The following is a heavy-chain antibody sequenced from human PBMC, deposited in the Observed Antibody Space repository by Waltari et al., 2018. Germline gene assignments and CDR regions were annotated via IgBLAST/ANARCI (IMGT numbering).Heavy chain of an antibody. D-gene: IGHD4-17*01. CDR2: IVGSGGST. CDR3: AKGAYGDSSFDY. Sequence: EVQVLESGGGLVQPGGSLRLSCGGSAFTFSSYAMILVRQAPGKGLEWVSGIVGSGGSTYYADSVKGRFTISRDNSKNTLYLQMNSLRAEDTAVYYCAKGAYGDSSFDYWGQGTLVTVSS. J-gene: IGHJ4*02. V-gene: IGHV3-23*01. CDR1: AFTFSSYA.